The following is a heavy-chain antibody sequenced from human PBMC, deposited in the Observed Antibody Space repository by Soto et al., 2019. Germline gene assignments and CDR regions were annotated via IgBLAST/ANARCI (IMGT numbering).Heavy chain of an antibody. V-gene: IGHV1-3*01. Sequence: RASVKVSCKASGYTFTSYAMHWVRQAPGQRLEWMGWINAGNGNTKYSQKFQGRVTITRDTSASTAYMELSSLRSEDTAVYYCARGTGIAAAGTSGWYFDYWGQGTLVTVSS. CDR2: INAGNGNT. J-gene: IGHJ4*02. CDR3: ARGTGIAAAGTSGWYFDY. CDR1: GYTFTSYA. D-gene: IGHD6-13*01.